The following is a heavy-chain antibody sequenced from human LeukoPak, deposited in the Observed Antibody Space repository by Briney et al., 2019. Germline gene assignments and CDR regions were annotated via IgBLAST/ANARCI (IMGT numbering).Heavy chain of an antibody. V-gene: IGHV4-34*01. CDR3: ARGLPWFGELSFDP. CDR1: GGSFSGYY. CDR2: INHSGST. D-gene: IGHD3-10*01. Sequence: SETLSLTCAVYGGSFSGYYWSWIRQPPGKGLEWIGEINHSGSTNYNPSLKSRVTISVDTSKNQFSLKLSSVTAADTAVYYCARGLPWFGELSFDPWGQGTLVTVSS. J-gene: IGHJ5*02.